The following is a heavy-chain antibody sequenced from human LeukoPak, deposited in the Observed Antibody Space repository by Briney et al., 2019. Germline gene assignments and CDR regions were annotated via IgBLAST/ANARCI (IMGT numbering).Heavy chain of an antibody. CDR2: IYYSGST. Sequence: SETLSLTCTVSGGSISSSSYCWGWIRQPPGKGLEWIGYIYYSGSTNYNPSLKSRVTISLDTSKDQFSLKLSSVTAADTAVYYCARRGSGWPFDNWGQGTLVTVSS. V-gene: IGHV4-61*05. D-gene: IGHD6-19*01. CDR3: ARRGSGWPFDN. CDR1: GGSISSSSYC. J-gene: IGHJ4*02.